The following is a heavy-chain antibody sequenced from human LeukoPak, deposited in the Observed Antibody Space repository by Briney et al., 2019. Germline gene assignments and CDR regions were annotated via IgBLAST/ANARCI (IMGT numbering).Heavy chain of an antibody. Sequence: GRSLRLSCAASGFDLDDYAMHWVRQVPGKGLEWVSGISWNSGYIGYADSVKGRFAISRDNARNSLYLQMNSLRAEDAALYYCAKGSGSNTWYEFDYWGQGTPVTVSS. CDR1: GFDLDDYA. CDR2: ISWNSGYI. CDR3: AKGSGSNTWYEFDY. V-gene: IGHV3-9*01. J-gene: IGHJ4*02. D-gene: IGHD3-10*01.